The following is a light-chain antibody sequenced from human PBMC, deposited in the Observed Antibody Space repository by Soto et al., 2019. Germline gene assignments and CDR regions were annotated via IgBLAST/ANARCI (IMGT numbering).Light chain of an antibody. CDR3: ATWEDTLSCRVV. CDR2: RNN. V-gene: IGLV1-47*01. CDR1: SFNIGGNY. J-gene: IGLJ2*01. Sequence: QAVVTQPPSASGTPGQRVTISCSGSSFNIGGNYVYWYQHLPGTAPKLLIYRNNQRPSGVPDRFSGSKSGTSASLAISGLRSEDGADYYCATWEDTLSCRVVFGGGTKRTVL.